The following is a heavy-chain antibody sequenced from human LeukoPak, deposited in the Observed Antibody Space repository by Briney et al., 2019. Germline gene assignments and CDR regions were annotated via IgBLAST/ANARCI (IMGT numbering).Heavy chain of an antibody. CDR3: ARMMTTVTTLDYYYYYGMDV. V-gene: IGHV3-53*01. CDR1: GFTVSSNY. CDR2: IYSGGST. J-gene: IGHJ6*02. D-gene: IGHD4-11*01. Sequence: PGGSLRLSCAASGFTVSSNYMSWVRQAPGKGLEWVSVIYSGGSTYYADSVKGRFTISRDNSKNTLYLQMNSLRAEDTAVYYCARMMTTVTTLDYYYYYGMDVWGQGTTVTVSS.